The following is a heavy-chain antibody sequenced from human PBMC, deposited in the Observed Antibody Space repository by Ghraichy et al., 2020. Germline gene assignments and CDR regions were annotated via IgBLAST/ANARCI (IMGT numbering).Heavy chain of an antibody. CDR1: GGSISSSNW. Sequence: SETLSLTCAVSGGSISSSNWWSWVRQPPGEGLEWIGEIYHSGSTNYNPSLKSRVTISVDKSKNQFSLKLSSVTAADTAVYYCARREGDYYDSSGYPFDYWGQGTLVTGSS. CDR3: ARREGDYYDSSGYPFDY. CDR2: IYHSGST. D-gene: IGHD3-22*01. V-gene: IGHV4-4*02. J-gene: IGHJ4*02.